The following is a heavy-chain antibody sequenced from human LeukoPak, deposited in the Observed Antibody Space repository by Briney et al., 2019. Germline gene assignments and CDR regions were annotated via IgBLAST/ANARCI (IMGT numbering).Heavy chain of an antibody. CDR3: ARVDSLSRPYFDY. D-gene: IGHD1-1*01. Sequence: ASVKVSCKASGYTFTGYYMHWVRQAPGQRLEWMGLINPGGDNTNYSQNFQDRVTMTTDTSTSTAYMELRSLRSDDTAVYYCARVDSLSRPYFDYWGQGTLVTVSS. CDR2: INPGGDNT. CDR1: GYTFTGYY. V-gene: IGHV1-46*01. J-gene: IGHJ4*02.